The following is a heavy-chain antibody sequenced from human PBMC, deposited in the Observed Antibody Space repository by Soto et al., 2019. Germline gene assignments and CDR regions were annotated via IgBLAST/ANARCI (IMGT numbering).Heavy chain of an antibody. Sequence: SGPTGEPTQTLTLTCTFSGFSLSTSGVGVGWIRQPPGKALEWLALIYWNDDKRYSPSLKSRLTITKDTSKNQVVLTMTNMDPVDTDTYYCAHGPEAQFDYWGQGTLVTVSS. CDR1: GFSLSTSGVG. CDR3: AHGPEAQFDY. V-gene: IGHV2-5*01. CDR2: IYWNDDK. J-gene: IGHJ4*02.